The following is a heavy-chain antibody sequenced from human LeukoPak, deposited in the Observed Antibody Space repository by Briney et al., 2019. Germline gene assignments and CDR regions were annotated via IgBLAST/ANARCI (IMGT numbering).Heavy chain of an antibody. D-gene: IGHD6-6*01. CDR3: ARGGKAYSSSSGY. V-gene: IGHV1-24*01. J-gene: IGHJ4*02. Sequence: GASVKVSCKVSGYTLTELSMHWVRQAPGKGLEWMGGFDPEDGETIYAQKFQGRVTMTRDTSISTAYMELSRLRSDDTAVYYCARGGKAYSSSSGYWGQGTLVTVSS. CDR2: FDPEDGET. CDR1: GYTLTELS.